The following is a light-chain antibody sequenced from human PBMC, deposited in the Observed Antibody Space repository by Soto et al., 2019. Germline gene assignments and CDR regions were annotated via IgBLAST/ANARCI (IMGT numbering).Light chain of an antibody. J-gene: IGKJ1*01. CDR3: QQYVVAPGT. CDR1: ERVMENY. Sequence: EVVLTQSPGTLSIGRGGRATLSCRASERVMENYLAWYQHKAGQSPRLLIYGAYIRATGIPDRFSGSGSGTDFTLTVNRLEPEDFAVYYCQQYVVAPGTFGQGTKVDIK. CDR2: GAY. V-gene: IGKV3-20*01.